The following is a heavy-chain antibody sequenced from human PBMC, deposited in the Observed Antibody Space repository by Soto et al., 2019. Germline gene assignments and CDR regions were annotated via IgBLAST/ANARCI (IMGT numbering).Heavy chain of an antibody. CDR2: ISDSGGQT. V-gene: IGHV3-23*01. CDR3: AKERQTAY. Sequence: GGSLRLSCAASGFTFSNYVMTWLRQPPGKGLEWVSCISDSGGQTYYADSVKGRFTITRDNSKNTLYLQMNSLRAEDTAVYYCAKERQTAYWGQGTLVTVPS. J-gene: IGHJ4*02. CDR1: GFTFSNYV.